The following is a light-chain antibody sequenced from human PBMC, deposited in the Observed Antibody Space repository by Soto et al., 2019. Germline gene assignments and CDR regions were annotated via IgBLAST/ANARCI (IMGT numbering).Light chain of an antibody. Sequence: IVKTQSPATLSVSPGERATLSCRASQSVDDNLAWYQQKPGQAPRLLIYGASTRATGIPARFSGSGSGTEFTLTISGLQSEDFAVYYCQQYGSSPWTFGQGTKVDIK. V-gene: IGKV3-15*01. J-gene: IGKJ1*01. CDR2: GAS. CDR3: QQYGSSPWT. CDR1: QSVDDN.